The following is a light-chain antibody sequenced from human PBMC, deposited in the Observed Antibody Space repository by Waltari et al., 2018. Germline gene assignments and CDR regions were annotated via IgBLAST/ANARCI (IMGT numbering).Light chain of an antibody. J-gene: IGKJ2*01. CDR2: WAS. CDR3: HQYYSTPQT. V-gene: IGKV4-1*01. Sequence: DIVLTQSPDSLAVSLGERATINCKSSQSVLSNSDNRNFLAWYQQKPGHPPKLLIYWASTRESGVPDRFSGSGSATDFTLTISSLQAEDVAVYYCHQYYSTPQTFGQGTKLEIK. CDR1: QSVLSNSDNRNF.